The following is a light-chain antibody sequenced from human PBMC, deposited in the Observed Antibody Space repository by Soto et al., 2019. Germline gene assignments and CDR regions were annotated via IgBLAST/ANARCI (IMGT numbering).Light chain of an antibody. J-gene: IGLJ2*01. CDR2: DVN. CDR3: TPWTTGTTMI. Sequence: QSALTKPASVSGSPGESITISCTGTSSDIGAYNYVSWYQQNPGKAPELMIYDVNIRPSGVSNRFSGSKSANTASLTISGLQAEYEAHYYCTPWTTGTTMIFGRGTPLTVL. CDR1: SSDIGAYNY. V-gene: IGLV2-14*03.